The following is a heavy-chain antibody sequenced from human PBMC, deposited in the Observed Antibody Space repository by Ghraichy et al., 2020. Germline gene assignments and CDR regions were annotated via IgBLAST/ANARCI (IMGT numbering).Heavy chain of an antibody. J-gene: IGHJ4*02. CDR1: GGSISSSSYY. D-gene: IGHD1-26*01. CDR2: IYYSGST. V-gene: IGHV4-39*01. Sequence: ESLNISCTVSGGSISSSSYYWGWIRQPPGKGLEWIGSIYYSGSTYYNPSLKSRVTISVDTSKNQFSLKLSSVTAADTAVYYCARHRSGSYYSLFDYWGQGTLVTVSS. CDR3: ARHRSGSYYSLFDY.